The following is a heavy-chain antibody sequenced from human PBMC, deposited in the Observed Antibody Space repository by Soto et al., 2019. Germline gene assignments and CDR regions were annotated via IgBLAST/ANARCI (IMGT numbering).Heavy chain of an antibody. CDR3: ATDYGGNPLTFSWFDP. V-gene: IGHV1-69*13. CDR2: IIPIFGTA. D-gene: IGHD4-17*01. CDR1: GGTFSSYA. Sequence: GASVKVSWKASGGTFSSYAISWVLQAPGQGLEWMGGIIPIFGTANYAQKFQGRVTITADESTSTAYMELSSLRSEDTAVYYCATDYGGNPLTFSWFDPWGQGTLVTVSS. J-gene: IGHJ5*02.